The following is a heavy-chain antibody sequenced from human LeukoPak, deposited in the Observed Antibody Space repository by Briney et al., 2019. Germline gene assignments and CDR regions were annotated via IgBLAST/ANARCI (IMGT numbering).Heavy chain of an antibody. V-gene: IGHV1-69*13. J-gene: IGHJ4*02. D-gene: IGHD3-22*01. CDR2: IIPIFGTA. Sequence: SVTVSCTASGGTFSSYAISWVRQAPGQGLEWMGGIIPIFGTANYAQKFQGRVTITADESTSTAYMELSSLRSEDTAVYYCARDSDYYDSSGYYTHYFDYWGQGTLVTVSS. CDR1: GGTFSSYA. CDR3: ARDSDYYDSSGYYTHYFDY.